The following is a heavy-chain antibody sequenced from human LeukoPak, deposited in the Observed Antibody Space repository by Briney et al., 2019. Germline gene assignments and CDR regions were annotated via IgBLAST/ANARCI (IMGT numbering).Heavy chain of an antibody. D-gene: IGHD5-12*01. J-gene: IGHJ5*02. V-gene: IGHV1-8*03. CDR3: ARVGIVATRAARENWFDP. CDR2: MNPNSGNT. CDR1: GYTFTSYD. Sequence: ASVKVSCKASGYTFTSYDINWVRQATGQGLEWMGWMNPNSGNTGYAQKFQGRVTITRNTSISTAYMELSSLRSEDTAVYYCARVGIVATRAARENWFDPWGQGTLVTVSS.